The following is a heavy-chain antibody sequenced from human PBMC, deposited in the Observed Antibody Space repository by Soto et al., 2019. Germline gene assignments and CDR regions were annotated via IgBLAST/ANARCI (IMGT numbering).Heavy chain of an antibody. CDR2: IYYSGST. Sequence: QVQLQESGPGLVKPSETLSLTCTVSRGSIISYYWSWIRQPPGKGLEWIGYIYYSGSTNYNPSLKSRVTISVDTSKNQFSLKLSSVTASDTAVYYGARHGGRHGYKYVDYWGQGTLVTVSS. V-gene: IGHV4-59*08. CDR1: RGSIISYY. D-gene: IGHD2-15*01. CDR3: ARHGGRHGYKYVDY. J-gene: IGHJ4*02.